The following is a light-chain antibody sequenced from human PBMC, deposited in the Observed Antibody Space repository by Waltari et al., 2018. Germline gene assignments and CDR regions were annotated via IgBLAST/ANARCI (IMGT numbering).Light chain of an antibody. V-gene: IGLV2-8*01. Sequence: QSALTQPPSASGSPGQSVTISCTGTSSDVGGYDYVSWYQQHPGKAAKLMIFEVNKWPSGVRDRFSGSKSGNTASLTSSGLQPEDEADYYCSSYAGSNNFVVFGGGTKLTVL. CDR2: EVN. J-gene: IGLJ2*01. CDR1: SSDVGGYDY. CDR3: SSYAGSNNFVV.